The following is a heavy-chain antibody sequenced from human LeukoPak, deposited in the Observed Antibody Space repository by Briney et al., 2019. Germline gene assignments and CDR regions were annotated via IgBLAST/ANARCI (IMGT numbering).Heavy chain of an antibody. Sequence: GGSLRLSCAASGFTFSSLGMHWVRQAPGKGLEWVASIWSDGSNGNYADSVKGRFTISRDNSKNTLYLQMNSLRAEDAAVYYCAKDWSGPLDYWGQGTRVTVSS. V-gene: IGHV3-30*02. J-gene: IGHJ4*02. CDR2: IWSDGSNG. CDR1: GFTFSSLG. CDR3: AKDWSGPLDY. D-gene: IGHD3/OR15-3a*01.